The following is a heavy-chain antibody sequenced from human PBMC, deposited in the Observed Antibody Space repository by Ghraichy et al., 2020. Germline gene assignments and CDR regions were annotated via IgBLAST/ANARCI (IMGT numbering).Heavy chain of an antibody. V-gene: IGHV3-66*01. CDR3: AGGSPYYSSAGSYYVY. CDR1: AFTVSSNY. Sequence: GGSLRLSCAASAFTVSSNYMSWVRQAPGKGLEWLSVIYSGGSTYYADSVKGRFIISRDNSKNTLYFQMNNLRPEDTAVYYCAGGSPYYSSAGSYYVYWGQGTLVTVSS. D-gene: IGHD3-10*01. J-gene: IGHJ4*02. CDR2: IYSGGST.